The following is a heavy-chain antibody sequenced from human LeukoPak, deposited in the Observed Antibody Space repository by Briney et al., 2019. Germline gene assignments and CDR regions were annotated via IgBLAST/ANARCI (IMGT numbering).Heavy chain of an antibody. Sequence: GASLRLSCAASGFTFSSYAMSWVRQAPGKGLEWVSSMTGSGATTYYADSVKGRFTISKDNSKNTLYLQMNSLRAEDTAVYYCANDDASYGMDVWGQGTTVTVSS. CDR3: ANDDASYGMDV. CDR2: MTGSGATT. CDR1: GFTFSSYA. J-gene: IGHJ6*02. V-gene: IGHV3-23*01.